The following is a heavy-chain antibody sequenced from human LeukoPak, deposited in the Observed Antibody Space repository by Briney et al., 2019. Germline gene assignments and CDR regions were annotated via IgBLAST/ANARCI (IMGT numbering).Heavy chain of an antibody. J-gene: IGHJ4*02. D-gene: IGHD2-2*01. V-gene: IGHV3-21*01. Sequence: GGSLRLSCAASGFTLSLYTMNWVRQAPGKGLEWVSSISSNGNYIHYADSVKGRFTISRDNAKTSVYLEMNSLRAEDTGLYFCVRDDCSSSSCPFDFWGQGVLLTVSS. CDR3: VRDDCSSSSCPFDF. CDR2: ISSNGNYI. CDR1: GFTLSLYT.